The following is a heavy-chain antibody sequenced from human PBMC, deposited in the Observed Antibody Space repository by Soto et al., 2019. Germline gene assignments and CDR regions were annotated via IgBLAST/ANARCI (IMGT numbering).Heavy chain of an antibody. V-gene: IGHV4-34*01. Sequence: SETLSLTCAVYGGSFSGYYWSWIRQPPGKGLECIGEINHRGSTNYNPSLKSRVTISVDTSKNQFSLKLSSVTAADTAVYYCARGRVQDIVVVVAATPVYMDVWGKGTTVTVSS. CDR3: ARGRVQDIVVVVAATPVYMDV. D-gene: IGHD2-15*01. CDR2: INHRGST. J-gene: IGHJ6*03. CDR1: GGSFSGYY.